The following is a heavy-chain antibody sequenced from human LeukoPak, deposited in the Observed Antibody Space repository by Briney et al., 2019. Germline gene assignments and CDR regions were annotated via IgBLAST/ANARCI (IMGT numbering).Heavy chain of an antibody. CDR3: AKQALRLFDY. J-gene: IGHJ4*02. V-gene: IGHV3-33*06. CDR1: GFTLSSYA. CDR2: IYLDGSKI. D-gene: IGHD4-17*01. Sequence: PGRSLRLSCTASGFTLSSYAIHWVRQAPGKGLEWVSVIYLDGSKIYYADSVKGRFTLSRDNSKNTLYLQMNSLRAEDTAVYYCAKQALRLFDYWGQGTLVTVSS.